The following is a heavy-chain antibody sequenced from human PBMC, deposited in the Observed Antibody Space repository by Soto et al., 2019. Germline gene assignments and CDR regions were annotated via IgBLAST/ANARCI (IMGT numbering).Heavy chain of an antibody. CDR3: ARDRAAGGY. D-gene: IGHD6-13*01. J-gene: IGHJ4*02. V-gene: IGHV3-48*03. Sequence: EVQLVESGGGLVQPGGSLRLSCAASGFPFSNYEMNWVRQAPGKGLEWVAYISSGGSTVHYADSVRGRFTVSRDNARNSLYLQMNTLRVEDTAIYYCARDRAAGGYWGQGTLVTVSS. CDR1: GFPFSNYE. CDR2: ISSGGSTV.